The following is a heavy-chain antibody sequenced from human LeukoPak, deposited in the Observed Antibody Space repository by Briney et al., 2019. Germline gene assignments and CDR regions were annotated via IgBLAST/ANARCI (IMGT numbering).Heavy chain of an antibody. V-gene: IGHV4-30-2*01. CDR1: GGSISSGGYY. CDR3: ARVLDSSGYYYGFDP. J-gene: IGHJ5*02. Sequence: PSQTLSLTCTVSGGSISSGGYYWSWIRQPPGKGLEWIGEINHSGSTNYNPSLKSRVTISVDTSKNQFSLKLCSVTAADTAVYYCARVLDSSGYYYGFDPWGQGTLVTVSS. D-gene: IGHD3-22*01. CDR2: INHSGST.